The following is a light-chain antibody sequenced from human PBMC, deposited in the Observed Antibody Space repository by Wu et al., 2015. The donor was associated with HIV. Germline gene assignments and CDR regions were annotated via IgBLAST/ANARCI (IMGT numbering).Light chain of an antibody. Sequence: AIQMTQSPSYLSASPGDTVTITCRASLGIRQYLGWYQQRPGKAPNLLIYAASTLQTGVPSRFSGSGSGTDFTLTITGLQPDDFGTYFCLQTSDYLRTFGQGTKV. CDR1: LGIRQY. CDR2: AAS. J-gene: IGKJ1*01. CDR3: LQTSDYLRT. V-gene: IGKV1-6*01.